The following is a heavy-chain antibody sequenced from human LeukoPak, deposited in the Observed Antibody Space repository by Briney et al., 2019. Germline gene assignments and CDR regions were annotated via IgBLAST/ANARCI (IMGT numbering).Heavy chain of an antibody. CDR3: AETIVGATASNTGNAFDI. CDR2: ISWNSGSI. J-gene: IGHJ3*02. D-gene: IGHD1-26*01. V-gene: IGHV3-9*01. Sequence: GRSLRLSCAASGFTFDDYAMHWVRQAPGKGLEWVSGISWNSGSIGYADSVKGRFTISRDNAKNSLYLQMNSLRAEDTALYYCAETIVGATASNTGNAFDIWGQGTMVTVSS. CDR1: GFTFDDYA.